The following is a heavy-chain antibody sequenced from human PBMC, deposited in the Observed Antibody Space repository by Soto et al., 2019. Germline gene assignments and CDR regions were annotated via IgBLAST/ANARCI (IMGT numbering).Heavy chain of an antibody. Sequence: ASVKVSCKASGYTFTGYYMHWVRQAPGQGLEWMGWINPNSGGTNYAQKFQGRVTMTRDTSISTAYMELSRLRSDDTAVYYCASTYHYSSSSWGCWFDPWGQGTPVTVSS. CDR3: ASTYHYSSSSWGCWFDP. CDR1: GYTFTGYY. CDR2: INPNSGGT. D-gene: IGHD6-6*01. V-gene: IGHV1-2*02. J-gene: IGHJ5*02.